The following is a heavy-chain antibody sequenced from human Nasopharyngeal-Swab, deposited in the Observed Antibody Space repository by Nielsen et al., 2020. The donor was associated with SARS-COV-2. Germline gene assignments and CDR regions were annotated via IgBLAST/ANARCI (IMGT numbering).Heavy chain of an antibody. CDR3: ARSQYYDILTGYYYYYYYMDV. J-gene: IGHJ6*03. CDR2: IYSGGST. V-gene: IGHV3-53*01. D-gene: IGHD3-9*01. Sequence: WIRPPPGKGLDWVSVIYSGGSTYYADSVKGRFTISRDNSKNTLYLQMNSLRAEDTAVYYCARSQYYDILTGYYYYYYYMDVWGKGTTVTVSS.